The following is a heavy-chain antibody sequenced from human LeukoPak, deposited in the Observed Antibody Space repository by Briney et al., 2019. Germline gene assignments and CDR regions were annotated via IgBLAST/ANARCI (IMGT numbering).Heavy chain of an antibody. CDR2: ISGSGDST. Sequence: LPGGSLRLSCGASGFTFGSCAMSWVRQAPGKGLEWVSAISGSGDSTYYATSVKGRFTISRDNSKSTLYLQLNSLRAEDTAVYYCAKDRGYSFSQSYYCYDMDVWGQGTTVTVSS. D-gene: IGHD5-18*01. J-gene: IGHJ6*02. CDR3: AKDRGYSFSQSYYCYDMDV. V-gene: IGHV3-23*01. CDR1: GFTFGSCA.